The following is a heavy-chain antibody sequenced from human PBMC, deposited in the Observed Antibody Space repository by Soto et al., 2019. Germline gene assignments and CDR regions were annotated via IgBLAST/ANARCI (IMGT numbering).Heavy chain of an antibody. CDR3: ARVRGDCSSTSYGLSIRYYYYYMDV. CDR1: GGSISSYY. J-gene: IGHJ6*03. Sequence: PSETLSLTCTVSGGSISSYYWSWIRQPPGKGLEWIGYIYYSGSTNYNPSLKSRVTISVDTSKNQFSLKLSSVTAADTAVYYCARVRGDCSSTSYGLSIRYYYYYMDVWGKGTTVTVSS. D-gene: IGHD2-2*01. V-gene: IGHV4-59*01. CDR2: IYYSGST.